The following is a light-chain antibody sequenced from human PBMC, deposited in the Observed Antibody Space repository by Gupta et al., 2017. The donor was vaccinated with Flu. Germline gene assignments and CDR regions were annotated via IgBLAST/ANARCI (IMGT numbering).Light chain of an antibody. CDR2: DVS. J-gene: IGLJ2*01. CDR3: HSETSSSNHVV. Sequence: NTTTTTGTSSDVGGYNYVYWYHHPPGQAPKLLIYDVSSRHSAVATRFSGAKSATTASVTIAGLQAEDEADYYCHSETSSSNHVVFGGGTKLTVL. V-gene: IGLV2-14*03. CDR1: SSDVGGYNY.